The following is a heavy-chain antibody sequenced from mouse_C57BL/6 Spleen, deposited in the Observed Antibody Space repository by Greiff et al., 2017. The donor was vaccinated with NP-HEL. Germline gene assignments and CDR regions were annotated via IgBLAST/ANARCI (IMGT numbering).Heavy chain of an antibody. J-gene: IGHJ4*01. CDR1: GYTFTSYW. Sequence: QVQLQQPGAELVKPGASVKLSCKASGYTFTSYWMQWVKQRPGQGLEWIGEIDPSDSYTNYNQKFKGKATLTVDTSSSPAYMQLSSLTSEDSAVYYCARRGWNYDYAMDYWGQGTSVTVSS. D-gene: IGHD1-1*01. CDR2: IDPSDSYT. CDR3: ARRGWNYDYAMDY. V-gene: IGHV1-50*01.